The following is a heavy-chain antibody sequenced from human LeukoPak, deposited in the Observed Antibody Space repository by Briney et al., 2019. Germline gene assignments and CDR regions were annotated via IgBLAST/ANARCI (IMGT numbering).Heavy chain of an antibody. CDR1: GFTFNNYA. V-gene: IGHV3-23*01. CDR2: LLGSGGST. J-gene: IGHJ4*02. CDR3: AKWGDYDVLTGYYVPDY. D-gene: IGHD3-9*01. Sequence: AGGSLRLSCAASGFTFNNYAMGWVPQAPGKGLEGVSALLGSGGSTYYADSVRVRFTVSRDNSKSTLYLQMNSLGAEDTALYYCAKWGDYDVLTGYYVPDYWGQGTLVTVSS.